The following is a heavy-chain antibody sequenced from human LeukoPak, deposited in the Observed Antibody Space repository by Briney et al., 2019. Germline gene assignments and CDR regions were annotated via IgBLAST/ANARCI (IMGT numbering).Heavy chain of an antibody. J-gene: IGHJ6*02. V-gene: IGHV3-74*01. CDR2: INSAGSST. Sequence: GGSLRLSCAASGFTFSSYWMHWVRQTPGKGLVCVSRINSAGSSTDYADSVKGRFTISRDNAKNTLYLQMNSLRAEDMAVYYCVRGSNDWIGMDVWGQGTTVTVSS. CDR1: GFTFSSYW. D-gene: IGHD3-9*01. CDR3: VRGSNDWIGMDV.